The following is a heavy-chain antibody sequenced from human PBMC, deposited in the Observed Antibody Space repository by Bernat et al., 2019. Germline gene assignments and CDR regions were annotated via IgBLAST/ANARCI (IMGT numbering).Heavy chain of an antibody. CDR1: KFTFSSYG. CDR3: ARVSLYGAPASAMDV. J-gene: IGHJ6*02. CDR2: IWHDGSNA. V-gene: IGHV3-33*01. D-gene: IGHD4-17*01. Sequence: QVQLVESGGGVVQTERSQRLSCEASKFTFSSYGMHWVRQAPGKGLEWVAVIWHDGSNANYADSVKGRFTISRDNSKNTLYLQMNNLRAEDTAVYYCARVSLYGAPASAMDVWGQGTTVTVSS.